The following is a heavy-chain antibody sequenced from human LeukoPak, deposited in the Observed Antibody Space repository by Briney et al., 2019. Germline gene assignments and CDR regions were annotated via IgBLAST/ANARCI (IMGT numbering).Heavy chain of an antibody. CDR1: GGSFSHYY. Sequence: SETLSRTCAIYGGSFSHYYWSWIRQPPGKGLEWVGEIHPSGSTSFNPSLESRVSISKDTSKSQFSLKVSSLTAADTAVYYSARGRTISETGYFNYCGQGTLVTVSS. CDR2: IHPSGST. J-gene: IGHJ4*03. V-gene: IGHV4-34*01. D-gene: IGHD1-1*01. CDR3: ARGRTISETGYFNY.